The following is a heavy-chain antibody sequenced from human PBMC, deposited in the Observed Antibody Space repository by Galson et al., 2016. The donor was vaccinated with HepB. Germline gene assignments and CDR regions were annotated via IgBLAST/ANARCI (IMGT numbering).Heavy chain of an antibody. D-gene: IGHD3-16*01. V-gene: IGHV1-46*04. CDR1: GYTFTTYY. CDR3: AREPISTCYDDH. Sequence: SVKVSCKASGYTFTTYYIHWVRQAPGQGLEWMGIIFPSDGTTQYAQKLQGRIAMTRDTSTRTVYMEPSSLRSEDTAIYFLAREPISTCYDDHWGQGTLVTVSS. J-gene: IGHJ4*02. CDR2: IFPSDGTT.